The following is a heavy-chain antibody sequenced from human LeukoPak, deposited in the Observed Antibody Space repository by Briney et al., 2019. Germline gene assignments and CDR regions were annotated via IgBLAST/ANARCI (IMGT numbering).Heavy chain of an antibody. Sequence: GGSLRLSCAASGFTFKDFYKSWVRQAPGKGLEWVSYINHLGSQTDYAGSVKGRFTISRDNAKNSLSLQMNNLSVDDTAVYYCVRARFTTFVYYWGQGTLVTVSS. D-gene: IGHD1-14*01. CDR2: INHLGSQT. CDR3: VRARFTTFVYY. V-gene: IGHV3-11*05. CDR1: GFTFKDFY. J-gene: IGHJ4*02.